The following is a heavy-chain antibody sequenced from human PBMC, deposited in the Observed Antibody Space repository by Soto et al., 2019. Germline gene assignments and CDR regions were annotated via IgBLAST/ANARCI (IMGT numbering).Heavy chain of an antibody. CDR1: GFTFSSHA. Sequence: GGSLRLSXXASGFTFSSHAMHWVRQAPGKGLEWVAVIWYDGSKKYYADSVKGRSTVARDDSKNTLSLQMNSLRVEDTAVYYCARDPGYSGFDFDYWGQGTLVTVSS. CDR3: ARDPGYSGFDFDY. D-gene: IGHD5-12*01. V-gene: IGHV3-33*01. CDR2: IWYDGSKK. J-gene: IGHJ4*02.